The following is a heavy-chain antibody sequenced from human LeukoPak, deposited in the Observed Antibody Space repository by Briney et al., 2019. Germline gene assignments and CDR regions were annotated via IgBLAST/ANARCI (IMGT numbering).Heavy chain of an antibody. CDR1: GFTFSSYA. V-gene: IGHV3-23*01. Sequence: GGSLRLSCAAPGFTFSSYAMSWVRQAPGKGLEWASAISGSGGSTYYADSVKGRFTISRDNSKNTLYLQMNSLRAEDTAVYYCAKDPNIVVVPAASQYWGQGTLVTVSS. J-gene: IGHJ4*02. D-gene: IGHD2-2*01. CDR3: AKDPNIVVVPAASQY. CDR2: ISGSGGST.